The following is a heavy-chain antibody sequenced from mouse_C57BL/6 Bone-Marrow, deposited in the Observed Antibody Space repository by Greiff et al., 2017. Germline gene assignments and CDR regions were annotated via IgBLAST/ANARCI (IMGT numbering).Heavy chain of an antibody. D-gene: IGHD1-1*01. CDR2: IYPGGSST. Sequence: QVQLQQPGAELVKPGASVKMSCKASGYTFTSYWINWVKQRPGQGLEWIGDIYPGGSSTNYNEKFKSKATLTVDTSSSTAYMQLSSLTSEDSAVYYCAREGLDNYGRSAYWGQGTPLTVSA. CDR1: GYTFTSYW. V-gene: IGHV1-55*01. J-gene: IGHJ2*01. CDR3: AREGLDNYGRSAY.